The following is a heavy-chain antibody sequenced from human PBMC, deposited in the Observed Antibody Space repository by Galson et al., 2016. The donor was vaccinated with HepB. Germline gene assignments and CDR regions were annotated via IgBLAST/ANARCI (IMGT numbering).Heavy chain of an antibody. CDR3: ARSVEGHFDY. Sequence: SLRLSCAASGFTFSSYSMNWVRQAPGKGLEWVSYISVYRTIYYADSVKGRFTISRDNARNSLYLQVNTLRADDTAVYYCARSVEGHFDYWGQGILVTVPS. CDR1: GFTFSSYS. CDR2: ISVYRTI. J-gene: IGHJ4*02. V-gene: IGHV3-48*04. D-gene: IGHD1-1*01.